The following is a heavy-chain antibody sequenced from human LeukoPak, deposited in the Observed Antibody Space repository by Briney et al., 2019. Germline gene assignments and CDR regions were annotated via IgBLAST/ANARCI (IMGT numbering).Heavy chain of an antibody. J-gene: IGHJ3*02. Sequence: PAGGSLRLSCAASGFTFDDYAMHWVRQVPGKGLEWVSGISWNSGSIGYADSVKGRFTISRDNAKNSLYLQMNSLRAEDMALYYCAKPGYSSSWSGAFDIWGQGTMVTVSS. CDR2: ISWNSGSI. CDR1: GFTFDDYA. V-gene: IGHV3-9*03. D-gene: IGHD6-13*01. CDR3: AKPGYSSSWSGAFDI.